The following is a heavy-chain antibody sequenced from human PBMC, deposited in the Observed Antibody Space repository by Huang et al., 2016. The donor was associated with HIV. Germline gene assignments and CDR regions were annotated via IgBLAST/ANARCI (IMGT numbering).Heavy chain of an antibody. CDR2: IITNVGKP. J-gene: IGHJ4*02. CDR1: GGTFSTYA. Sequence: QVQLVQSGTEVKKPGSSVRVSCKASGGTFSTYAINWVRRAPGQGLEWMGGIITNVGKPHYAQKFQDRVTITAGESTSTAYRELSSVKSEDTAVYYCARGGAVEMATNYFDYWGPGTLVTVSS. V-gene: IGHV1-69*01. CDR3: ARGGAVEMATNYFDY.